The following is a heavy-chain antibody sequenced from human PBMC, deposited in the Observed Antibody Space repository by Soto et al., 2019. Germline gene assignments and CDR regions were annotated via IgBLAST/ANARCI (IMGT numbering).Heavy chain of an antibody. CDR1: GGSISDDTYQ. CDR3: ASRRCAGNCLHFDP. D-gene: IGHD2-15*01. J-gene: IGHJ5*02. V-gene: IGHV4-39*01. Sequence: PSETLSLTCSVSGGSISDDTYQWAWIRQPPGKGLEWIGSSHYTGKTYYTSSLRSRVTLFVDTSKNQFSLKLTSVTAGDAAFYYCASRRCAGNCLHFDPWGQGTPVTVSS. CDR2: SHYTGKT.